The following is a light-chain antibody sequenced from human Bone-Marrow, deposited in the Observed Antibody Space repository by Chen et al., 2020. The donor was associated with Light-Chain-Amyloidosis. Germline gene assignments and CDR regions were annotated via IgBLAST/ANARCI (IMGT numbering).Light chain of an antibody. V-gene: IGLV3-1*01. CDR3: QTWDSSSVI. CDR2: QDT. J-gene: IGLJ2*01. CDR1: KLGDKY. Sequence: SYELTQPPSVSVSPGQTASITCSGDKLGDKYTLWYQHKPGHSPVVIIYQDTKRPSGIPERFSGYTSENTATLAISGTQAMDEADYYCQTWDSSSVIFGGGTKLTVL.